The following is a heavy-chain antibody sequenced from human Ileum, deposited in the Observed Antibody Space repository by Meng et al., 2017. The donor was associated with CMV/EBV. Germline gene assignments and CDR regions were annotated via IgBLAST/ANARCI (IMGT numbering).Heavy chain of an antibody. CDR3: TRFSGTYYRD. CDR1: GFPFSNYW. Sequence: GGSLRLSCAASGFPFSNYWMHWVRQAPGKGLEWVSEINGGATVTTYVASVKGRFTISRDNAMNSLFLQMNSLTVEDTAIYYCTRFSGTYYRDWGQGTLVTVSS. D-gene: IGHD1-26*01. V-gene: IGHV3-74*03. CDR2: INGGATVT. J-gene: IGHJ4*02.